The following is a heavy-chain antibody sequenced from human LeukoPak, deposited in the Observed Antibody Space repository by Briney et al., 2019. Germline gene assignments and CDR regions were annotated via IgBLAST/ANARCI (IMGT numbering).Heavy chain of an antibody. CDR2: INSDGSRT. CDR1: KFSFSSYW. V-gene: IGHV3-74*01. D-gene: IGHD2-8*02. CDR3: ARVLTGSWDWFDP. Sequence: GGSLRLSCAASKFSFSSYWMHWVRQAPGKGLVWVSLINSDGSRTNYADSVKGRFTISRDNAKNTLYLQMSSLRAEDTAVYYCARVLTGSWDWFDPWGQGTLVTVSS. J-gene: IGHJ5*02.